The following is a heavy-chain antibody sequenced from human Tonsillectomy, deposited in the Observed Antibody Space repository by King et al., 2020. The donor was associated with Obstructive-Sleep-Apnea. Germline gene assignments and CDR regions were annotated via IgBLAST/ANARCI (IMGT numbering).Heavy chain of an antibody. J-gene: IGHJ4*02. D-gene: IGHD6-19*01. CDR2: IFHTGTT. CDR3: ARGGIALGGVGINWN. V-gene: IGHV4-4*02. Sequence: VQLQESGPGLVKPSGTLSLTCAVSGDSISSSNWWSWVRQPPGKGLEWLGEIFHTGTTNYNPSLRSRVTISIDKSKNHFSLKLSSVTAADTAVYYCARGGIALGGVGINWNWGQGTLVTVSS. CDR1: GDSISSSNW.